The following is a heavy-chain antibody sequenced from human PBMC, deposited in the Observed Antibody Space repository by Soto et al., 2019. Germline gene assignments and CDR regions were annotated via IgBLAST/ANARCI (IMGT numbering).Heavy chain of an antibody. Sequence: PSETLSLTCTVSGGSISSGDYYWSWIRQPPGKGLEWIGYIYYSGSTYYNPSLKSRVTISVDTSKNQFSLKLSSVTAADTAVYYCARVGDTAMLGGNNWFDPWGQGTLVTVSS. J-gene: IGHJ5*02. CDR1: GGSISSGDYY. CDR3: ARVGDTAMLGGNNWFDP. D-gene: IGHD5-18*01. CDR2: IYYSGST. V-gene: IGHV4-30-4*02.